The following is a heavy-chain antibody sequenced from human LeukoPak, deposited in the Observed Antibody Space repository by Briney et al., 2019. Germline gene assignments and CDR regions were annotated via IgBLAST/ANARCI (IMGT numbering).Heavy chain of an antibody. D-gene: IGHD6-6*01. V-gene: IGHV3-21*01. CDR2: ISSSSSYI. CDR1: GFTFSSYS. CDR3: ARDLNIAVRPRYYFDY. Sequence: PGGSLRLSCAASGFTFSSYSMNWVRQAPGKGLEWVSSISSSSSYIYYADSVKGRFTISRDNAKNSLYLQMNSLRAEDTAVYYCARDLNIAVRPRYYFDYWGQGTLVTVSS. J-gene: IGHJ4*02.